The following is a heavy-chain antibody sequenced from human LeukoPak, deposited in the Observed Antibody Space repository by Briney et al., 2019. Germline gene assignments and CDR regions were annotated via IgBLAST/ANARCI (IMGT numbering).Heavy chain of an antibody. CDR3: ARRRGYNYHYYFDY. J-gene: IGHJ4*02. CDR2: IYPGDSDT. CDR1: GYSFTNYW. Sequence: GESLKISCKGSGYSFTNYWIGWVRQMPGKDLEWMGIIYPGDSDTTYSAAFQGQVTISADKSISTAYLQWSSLKASDTAIYYCARRRGYNYHYYFDYWGQGTLVTVSS. V-gene: IGHV5-51*01. D-gene: IGHD5-24*01.